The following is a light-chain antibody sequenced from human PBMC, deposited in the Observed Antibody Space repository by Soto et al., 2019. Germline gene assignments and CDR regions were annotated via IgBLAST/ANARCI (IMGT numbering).Light chain of an antibody. CDR1: QSVTIH. CDR3: QQRSNWPPT. Sequence: EIVLTQSPATLSLSPGERATLSCRASQSVTIHLEWYQQKHGQAPRLVIYDASQRASGIPARVSGIGSGKDLTLTISSLEPEDFEVYYCQQRSNWPPTFGGGTKVEIK. J-gene: IGKJ4*01. CDR2: DAS. V-gene: IGKV3-11*01.